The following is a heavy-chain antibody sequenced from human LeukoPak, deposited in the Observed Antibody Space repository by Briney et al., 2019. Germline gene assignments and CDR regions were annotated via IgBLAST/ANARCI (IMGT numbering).Heavy chain of an antibody. Sequence: SQTLSLTCTVSGGSISSGSYYWSWIRRPAGKGLEWIGRIYTSGSTNYNPSLKSRVTISVDTSKNQFSLKLSSVTSAHTAVYYCARDNSGSYFDDFDIWGQGTMVTVSS. V-gene: IGHV4-61*02. J-gene: IGHJ3*02. CDR3: ARDNSGSYFDDFDI. CDR2: IYTSGST. CDR1: GGSISSGSYY. D-gene: IGHD1-26*01.